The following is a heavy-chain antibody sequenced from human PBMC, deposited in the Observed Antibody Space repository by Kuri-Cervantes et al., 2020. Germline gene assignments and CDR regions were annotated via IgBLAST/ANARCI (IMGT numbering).Heavy chain of an antibody. CDR2: ISSSSSTI. Sequence: GESLKISCAASGFSFSRYSLNWVRQAPGKGLEWVSYISSSSSTIYYADSVKGRFTISRDDAKNSLYLQMNSLRDEDTAVYYCARDGYSGSDAFDIWGQGTMVTVSS. CDR1: GFSFSRYS. CDR3: ARDGYSGSDAFDI. V-gene: IGHV3-48*02. J-gene: IGHJ3*02. D-gene: IGHD5-12*01.